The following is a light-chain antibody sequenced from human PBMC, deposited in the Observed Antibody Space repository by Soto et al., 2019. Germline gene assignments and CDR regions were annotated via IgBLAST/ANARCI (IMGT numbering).Light chain of an antibody. CDR2: GAS. J-gene: IGKJ1*01. CDR1: QSVSSN. Sequence: ERVMTHTPATMSVSPGQRATLSCRASQSVSSNLAWYQQKPGQAPRLLIYGASTRATGIPARFSGSGSGTELTLTISSLQSEDFAVYYCQQYNNWPRTFGQGTKVEIK. CDR3: QQYNNWPRT. V-gene: IGKV3-15*01.